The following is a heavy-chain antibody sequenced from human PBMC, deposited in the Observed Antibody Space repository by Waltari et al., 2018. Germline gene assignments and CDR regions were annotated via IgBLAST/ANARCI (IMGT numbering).Heavy chain of an antibody. J-gene: IGHJ3*01. CDR3: AKDFDTGPEGFGT. CDR1: GFLFTGSA. V-gene: IGHV3-30-3*02. Sequence: QVQLVESGGTVVQPGGSLTPSCPPSGFLFTGSAMAGVRQAPGKGLEWVALVRYHGGSATYADSVRGRFTISKDTSNDILYLDMSSLRAEDTATYYCAKDFDTGPEGFGTWGQGTDVIVSS. D-gene: IGHD3-9*01. CDR2: VRYHGGSA.